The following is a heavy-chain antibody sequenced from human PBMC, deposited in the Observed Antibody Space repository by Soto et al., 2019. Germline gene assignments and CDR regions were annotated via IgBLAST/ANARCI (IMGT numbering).Heavy chain of an antibody. CDR2: INHSGST. CDR1: GGSFSGYY. Sequence: PSETLSLTCAVYGGSFSGYYWSWIRQPPGKGLEWIGEINHSGSTNYNPSLKSRVTISVDTSKNQFSLKLSSVTAADTAVYYCARGRGGGMDVWGQGTTVTVSS. D-gene: IGHD2-15*01. J-gene: IGHJ6*02. CDR3: ARGRGGGMDV. V-gene: IGHV4-34*01.